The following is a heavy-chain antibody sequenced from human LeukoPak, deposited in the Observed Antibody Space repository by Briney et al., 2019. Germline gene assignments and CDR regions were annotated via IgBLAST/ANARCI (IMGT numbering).Heavy chain of an antibody. CDR3: ARHYSSGWYEGGYFDY. Sequence: GESLKISCKGSGYSFTSYWIGWVRQMPGKGLEWMGIIYPGDSDTRYSPSFQGQVTISADKSISTAYLQWSSLKASDTAMYYCARHYSSGWYEGGYFDYWGQGTLVTVSS. D-gene: IGHD6-19*01. V-gene: IGHV5-51*01. CDR2: IYPGDSDT. CDR1: GYSFTSYW. J-gene: IGHJ4*02.